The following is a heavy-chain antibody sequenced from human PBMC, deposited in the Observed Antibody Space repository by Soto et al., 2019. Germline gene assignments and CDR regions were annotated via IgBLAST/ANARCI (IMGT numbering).Heavy chain of an antibody. V-gene: IGHV4-34*01. J-gene: IGHJ4*02. CDR3: ARAPKVSGSAQTRPDF. CDR2: ISPSGTT. Sequence: NPSETLSLTCSLYSGSLSGYYWSWIRQPPGKGLEWIGEISPSGTTNYSPSLKRRVSISVDTSKNQFSLNLTSLTAADTAVYYCARAPKVSGSAQTRPDFWDQGSLVNVSS. D-gene: IGHD6-6*01. CDR1: SGSLSGYY.